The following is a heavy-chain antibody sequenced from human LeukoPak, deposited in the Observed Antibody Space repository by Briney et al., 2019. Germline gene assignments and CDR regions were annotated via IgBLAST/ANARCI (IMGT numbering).Heavy chain of an antibody. Sequence: SETLSLTCTVSGGAISSYYWSWIRQPAGKGLEWIGSIYHSGSTNYNPSLKSRVTISVDTSKNQFSLKLSSVTAADTAVYYCARQGITMVRGVIINFDYWGQGTLVTVSS. CDR2: IYHSGST. CDR1: GGAISSYY. V-gene: IGHV4-59*08. CDR3: ARQGITMVRGVIINFDY. D-gene: IGHD3-10*01. J-gene: IGHJ4*02.